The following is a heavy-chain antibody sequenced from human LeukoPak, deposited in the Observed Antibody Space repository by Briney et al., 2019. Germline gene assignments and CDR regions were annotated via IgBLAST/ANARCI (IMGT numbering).Heavy chain of an antibody. V-gene: IGHV4-4*07. Sequence: NTSETLSLTCTVSGGSISTYIWSWVRQPAGRRLEWIGRIYKSGSTSYNPSLKGRVAMSLDTSKNQISLKLSSVTAADTAIYYCARDPITRVGGLLRTWFDPWGQGTLVTVSS. J-gene: IGHJ5*02. CDR3: ARDPITRVGGLLRTWFDP. CDR2: IYKSGST. D-gene: IGHD3-10*01. CDR1: GGSISTYI.